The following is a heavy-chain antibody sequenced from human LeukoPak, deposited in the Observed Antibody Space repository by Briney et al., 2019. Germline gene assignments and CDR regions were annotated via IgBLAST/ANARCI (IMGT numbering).Heavy chain of an antibody. J-gene: IGHJ4*02. D-gene: IGHD6-19*01. CDR1: GLTFSNYW. Sequence: SGGSLRLSCVVSGLTFSNYWMIWVRQAPGKGLEWVANIKQDGSEKYYVDSVKGRFTISRDNAKNSLDLQMNSLRAEDTAEYYCAKDSNGWYQRGSNYFDYWGQGTLVTVSS. V-gene: IGHV3-7*03. CDR3: AKDSNGWYQRGSNYFDY. CDR2: IKQDGSEK.